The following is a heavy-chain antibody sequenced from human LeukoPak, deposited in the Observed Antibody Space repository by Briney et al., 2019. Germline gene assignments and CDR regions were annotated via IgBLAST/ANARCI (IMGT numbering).Heavy chain of an antibody. CDR2: TNRDGSEK. Sequence: GGSLRLSCAASEFTFTNFWMSWVRQAPGKGLEWVANTNRDGSEKYYVDSAKGRVTISRDNAMNFLYLQLNSLRVDDTGVYYCARDSASCRGCAFDIWGQGTVVTVSS. J-gene: IGHJ3*02. CDR1: EFTFTNFW. CDR3: ARDSASCRGCAFDI. D-gene: IGHD2-2*01. V-gene: IGHV3-7*01.